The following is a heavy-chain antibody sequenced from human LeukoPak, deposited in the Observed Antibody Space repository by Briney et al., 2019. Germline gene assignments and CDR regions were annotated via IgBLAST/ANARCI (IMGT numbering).Heavy chain of an antibody. CDR2: IRYDGSNK. V-gene: IGHV3-30*02. Sequence: PGGSLRLSCAASGFTFSSYGMHWVRQAPGKGLEWVAFIRYDGSNKYYADSVEGRFTISRDNSKNTLYLQMNSLRAEDTAVYYCAKGEVYYYYYMDVWGKGTTVTVSS. CDR3: AKGEVYYYYYMDV. CDR1: GFTFSSYG. J-gene: IGHJ6*03.